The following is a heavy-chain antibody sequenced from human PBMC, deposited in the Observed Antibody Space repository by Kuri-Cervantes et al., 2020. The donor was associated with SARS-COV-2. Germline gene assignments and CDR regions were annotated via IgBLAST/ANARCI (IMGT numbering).Heavy chain of an antibody. CDR2: ISSSSTI. D-gene: IGHD3-3*01. V-gene: IGHV3-69-1*02. CDR1: GFTFSDYY. Sequence: GGSLRLSCAASGFTFSDYYMNWVRQAPGKGLEWVSSISSSSTIYYADSVKGRFTISRDNAKNSLYLQMNSLRAEDTAVYYCAREGFLEWLPFDYWGQGTLVTVSS. J-gene: IGHJ4*02. CDR3: AREGFLEWLPFDY.